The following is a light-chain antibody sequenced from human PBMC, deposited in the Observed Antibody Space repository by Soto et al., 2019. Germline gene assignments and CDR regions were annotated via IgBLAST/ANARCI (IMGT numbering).Light chain of an antibody. CDR1: QSIASY. CDR2: AAS. V-gene: IGKV1-39*01. J-gene: IGKJ3*01. CDR3: QQSYTSLYT. Sequence: DIQMTQSPYSLSAFVGDRVTITCRASQSIASYLNWYQQKPGKAPKFLIYAASTLKSGVPSRFSGSGSGTDFTLTISSLQPEDFATYFCQQSYTSLYTFGPGTKVDF.